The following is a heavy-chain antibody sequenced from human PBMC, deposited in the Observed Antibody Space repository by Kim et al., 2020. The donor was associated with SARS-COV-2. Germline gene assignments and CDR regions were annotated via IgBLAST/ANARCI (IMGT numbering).Heavy chain of an antibody. Sequence: SVKVSCKASGGTFSSYAISWVRQAPGQGLEWMGGIIPIFGTANYAQKFQGRVTITADESTSTAYMELSSLRSEDTAVYYCASPGGEERCSGGSCYSDYYYYYMDVWGKGTTVTVSS. V-gene: IGHV1-69*13. CDR2: IIPIFGTA. CDR3: ASPGGEERCSGGSCYSDYYYYYMDV. CDR1: GGTFSSYA. J-gene: IGHJ6*03. D-gene: IGHD2-15*01.